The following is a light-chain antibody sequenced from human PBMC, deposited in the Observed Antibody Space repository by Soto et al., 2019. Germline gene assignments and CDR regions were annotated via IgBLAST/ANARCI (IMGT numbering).Light chain of an antibody. CDR3: QQYNSYSRRT. CDR1: QSISSW. Sequence: DIQMTQSPSTLSASVGDRVTITCRASQSISSWLAWYQQKPGKAPKLLIYDASSLESGVPSRFSGIGSGTQFTLTISSLQPDDFATYYYQQYNSYSRRTFGQGTKVEIK. CDR2: DAS. J-gene: IGKJ1*01. V-gene: IGKV1-5*01.